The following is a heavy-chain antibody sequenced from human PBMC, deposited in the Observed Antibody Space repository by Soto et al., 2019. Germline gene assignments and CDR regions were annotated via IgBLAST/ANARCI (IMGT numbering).Heavy chain of an antibody. J-gene: IGHJ5*02. Sequence: LGCAACGVTLKISWITWALQTQGRRLEWVANIKPDGSVIYYLDSVKGRFTVSRDNAKNAMHLQMNSLRVEDMAVYYCARYYEPTAGPPWFDPRGQGTLVTVSP. CDR1: GVTLKISW. V-gene: IGHV3-7*02. CDR3: ARYYEPTAGPPWFDP. CDR2: IKPDGSVI. D-gene: IGHD3-22*01.